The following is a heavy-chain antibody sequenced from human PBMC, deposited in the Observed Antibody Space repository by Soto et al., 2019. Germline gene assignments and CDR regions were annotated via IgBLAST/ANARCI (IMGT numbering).Heavy chain of an antibody. J-gene: IGHJ4*02. CDR2: IYYSGST. V-gene: IGHV4-31*03. Sequence: QVQLQESGPGLVKPSQTLSLTCTVSGGSISSGGYYWSWIRQHPGKGLEWIGYIYYSGSTYYNPSPNRRVTISVDTSKNQFSLKLSSVTAADTAVYYCARGVTMVRGVIHTPYFDYWGQGTLVTVSS. CDR3: ARGVTMVRGVIHTPYFDY. CDR1: GGSISSGGYY. D-gene: IGHD3-10*01.